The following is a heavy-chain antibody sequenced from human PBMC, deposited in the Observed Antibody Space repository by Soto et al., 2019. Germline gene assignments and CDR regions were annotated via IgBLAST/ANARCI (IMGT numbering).Heavy chain of an antibody. V-gene: IGHV4-31*03. D-gene: IGHD5-12*01. CDR2: IYYSGST. CDR1: GGSISSGGYY. J-gene: IGHJ4*02. CDR3: SSLPDGYTSGLDY. Sequence: KSSETLSLTCTVSGGSISSGGYYWSWIRQHPGKDLEWIGYIYYSGSTYYNPSLKSRVTISVDTSKNQFSLKLSSVTAADTAVYYCSSLPDGYTSGLDYWGQGTLVTVSS.